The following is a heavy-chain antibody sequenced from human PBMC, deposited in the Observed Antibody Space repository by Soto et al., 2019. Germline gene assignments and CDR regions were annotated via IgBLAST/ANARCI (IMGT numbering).Heavy chain of an antibody. CDR3: ARQLDTSSWFETTAMTTAGDCFDP. J-gene: IGHJ5*02. CDR2: IYYSGRT. V-gene: IGHV4-39*01. CDR1: GASISSPNYC. Sequence: QLHLQESGPGLVKPSETLSLTCTVSGASISSPNYCWAWIRQPPGKGLEWIGNIYYSGRTYYISSLKSRVTISVDTSKNQVSLKLNSVTAADTALYYCARQLDTSSWFETTAMTTAGDCFDPWGQGTLVTVSS. D-gene: IGHD6-13*01.